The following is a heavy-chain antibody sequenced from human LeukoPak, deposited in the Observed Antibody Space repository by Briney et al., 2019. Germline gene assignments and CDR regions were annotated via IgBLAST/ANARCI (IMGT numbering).Heavy chain of an antibody. V-gene: IGHV3-23*01. D-gene: IGHD4/OR15-4a*01. J-gene: IGHJ4*02. CDR2: ISGSGGST. CDR3: AKRDPNYGVSDY. Sequence: GGSLRLSCAASGFTFSSYAMSWVRQAPGKGLEWVSAISGSGGSTHYADSVKGRFTISRDNSKNTLYLQMNSLRADDTAVYYCAKRDPNYGVSDYWGQGTLVTVSS. CDR1: GFTFSSYA.